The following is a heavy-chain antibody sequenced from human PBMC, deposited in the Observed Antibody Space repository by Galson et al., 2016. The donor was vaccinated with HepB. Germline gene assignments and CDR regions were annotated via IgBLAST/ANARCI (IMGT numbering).Heavy chain of an antibody. V-gene: IGHV3-74*01. D-gene: IGHD4-23*01. CDR3: VSGHSVVPTTAYNWFDP. J-gene: IGHJ5*02. Sequence: LRLSCAASGFAFSSHWMHWVRQDLGKGLVWVSRINSDGTISNYADSVKGRFTISRDNAKNTLYLQMNSLRAEDTAVYFCVSGHSVVPTTAYNWFDPWGRGTLVTVSS. CDR2: INSDGTIS. CDR1: GFAFSSHW.